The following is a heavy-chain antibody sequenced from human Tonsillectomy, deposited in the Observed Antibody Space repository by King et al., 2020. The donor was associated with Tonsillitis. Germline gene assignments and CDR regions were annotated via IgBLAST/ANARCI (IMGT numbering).Heavy chain of an antibody. D-gene: IGHD1-14*01. CDR2: ISGNGDNT. V-gene: IGHV3-23*04. CDR1: GFTFSGYG. J-gene: IGHJ4*02. CDR3: AKFREYNRETFDY. Sequence: VQLVESGGGLVQPGGSLRLSCAASGFTFSGYGMTWVRQAPGKGLEWVSAISGNGDNTYYADSVTGRFTISRDNSKNTRYLQMRRVRAEDTAVYYCAKFREYNRETFDYWGQGTLVTVSS.